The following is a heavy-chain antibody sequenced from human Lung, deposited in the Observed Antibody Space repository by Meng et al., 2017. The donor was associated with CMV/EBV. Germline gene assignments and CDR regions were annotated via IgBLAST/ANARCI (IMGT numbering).Heavy chain of an antibody. CDR3: ARARWEDDY. CDR2: INPNSGGT. D-gene: IGHD1-26*01. Sequence: ASXXVSCKASGYTFTGYYMHWVRQAPGQGLEWMGWINPNSGGTNYAQKFQGRVTMTRDTSISTACMELSRLRSDDTAVYYCARARWEDDYWGQGTLVTVSS. CDR1: GYTFTGYY. V-gene: IGHV1-2*02. J-gene: IGHJ4*02.